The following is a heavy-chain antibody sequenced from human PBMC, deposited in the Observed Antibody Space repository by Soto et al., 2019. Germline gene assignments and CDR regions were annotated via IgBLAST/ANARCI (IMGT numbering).Heavy chain of an antibody. D-gene: IGHD4-17*01. CDR2: ISWNSGSI. V-gene: IGHV3-9*01. J-gene: IGHJ4*02. CDR1: GFTFDDYA. CDR3: AKDIYGDYTFDFDY. Sequence: GGSLRLSCAASGFTFDDYAMQWVRQAPGKGLEWVSGISWNSGSIGYADSVKGRFTISRDNAKNSLYLQMNSLRAEDTALYYCAKDIYGDYTFDFDYWGQGTLVTVSS.